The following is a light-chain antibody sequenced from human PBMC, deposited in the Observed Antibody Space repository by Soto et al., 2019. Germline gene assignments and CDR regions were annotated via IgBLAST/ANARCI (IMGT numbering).Light chain of an antibody. CDR2: AAS. Sequence: DIQMTQSPSSLSASVGDRVSVTCRASQSISTFLNWYQQRPGEAPKLLISAASSLQSGVPSRFSDSGSGADFTLTIVSLQPEDFATYYCQQSYTTPRTFGQGTKV. V-gene: IGKV1-39*01. CDR1: QSISTF. J-gene: IGKJ1*01. CDR3: QQSYTTPRT.